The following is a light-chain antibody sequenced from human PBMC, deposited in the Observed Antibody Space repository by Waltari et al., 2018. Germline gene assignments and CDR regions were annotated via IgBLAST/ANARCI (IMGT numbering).Light chain of an antibody. V-gene: IGLV2-14*03. CDR3: SSYTSTTTVI. J-gene: IGLJ2*01. CDR1: SSDVGGYHY. CDR2: DVS. Sequence: QSALTQPASVSGSPGQSITISCTGTSSDVGGYHYVSWYQQRPGKAPKFMIYDVSNRPSGVSNRFSGSKSGNTASLAISGLQAEDEADYYCSSYTSTTTVIFGGGTKLTVL.